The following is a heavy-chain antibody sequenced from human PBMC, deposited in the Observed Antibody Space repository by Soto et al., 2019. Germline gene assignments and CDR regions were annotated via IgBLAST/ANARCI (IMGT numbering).Heavy chain of an antibody. CDR1: GFTFSSYS. Sequence: EVQLVESGGGQVKPGGSLRLSCAASGFTFSSYSMNWVRQAPGKGLEWVSSISSSSSYIYYADSVKGRFTISRDNAKNSLYLQMNSLRAEDTAVYYCARWDGYSGYDSAFDYWGQGTLVTVSS. D-gene: IGHD5-12*01. CDR3: ARWDGYSGYDSAFDY. CDR2: ISSSSSYI. J-gene: IGHJ4*02. V-gene: IGHV3-21*01.